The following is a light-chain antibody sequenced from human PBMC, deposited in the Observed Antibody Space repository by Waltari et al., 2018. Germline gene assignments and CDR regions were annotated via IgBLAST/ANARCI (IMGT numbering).Light chain of an antibody. J-gene: IGLJ3*02. CDR2: DVT. CDR1: TNELGSYKH. CDR3: CSYAGSYTWV. Sequence: SALTQPRSVSGSPGQSVTISCTGNTNELGSYKHFSWYQQHPGKAPNPIILDVTKRPSGVPDRLSGSKSGNTASLTISGLRAEDEAEYYCCSYAGSYTWVFGGGTKLTVV. V-gene: IGLV2-11*01.